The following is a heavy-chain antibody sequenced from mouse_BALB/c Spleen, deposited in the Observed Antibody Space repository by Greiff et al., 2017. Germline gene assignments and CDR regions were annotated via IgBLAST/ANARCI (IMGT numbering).Heavy chain of an antibody. J-gene: IGHJ4*01. CDR3: TRALYRYEGGAYAMDY. CDR1: GYTFTSYW. CDR2: IYPSDSYT. D-gene: IGHD2-14*01. V-gene: IGHV1-69*02. Sequence: QVQLQQPGAELVRPGASVKLSCKASGYTFTSYWINWVKQRPGQGLEWIGNIYPSDSYTNYNQKFKDKATLTVDKSSSTAYMQLSSPTSEDSAVYYCTRALYRYEGGAYAMDYWGQGTSVTVSS.